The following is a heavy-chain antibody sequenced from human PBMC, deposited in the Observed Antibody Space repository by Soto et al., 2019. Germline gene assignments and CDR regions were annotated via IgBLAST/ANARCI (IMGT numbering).Heavy chain of an antibody. CDR3: ARGTDYTNSNFDY. CDR1: GFAFSSYS. Sequence: GGSLRLSCAVSGFAFSSYSVNWVRQAPGKGLEWVSSISSSGDTYYADSVKGRLAISRDNAKNSVYLQMTSLRVEDTAVYYCARGTDYTNSNFDYWGQGT. CDR2: ISSSGDT. J-gene: IGHJ4*02. V-gene: IGHV3-21*01. D-gene: IGHD4-4*01.